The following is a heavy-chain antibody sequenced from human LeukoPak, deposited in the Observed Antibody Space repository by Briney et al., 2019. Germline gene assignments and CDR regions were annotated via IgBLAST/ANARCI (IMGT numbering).Heavy chain of an antibody. V-gene: IGHV3-21*01. CDR2: ISSSSTDI. CDR1: GFTFSSHT. CDR3: ARVDGSSASCYRIDC. J-gene: IGHJ4*02. D-gene: IGHD2-2*01. Sequence: GGSLRHSCAASGFTFSSHTMNWVRQAPGKGLEWVSSISSSSTDIYHADSVKGRFTISRDNAKNSLYLQMNSLRAEDTAVYYCARVDGSSASCYRIDCWGQGTLVTVSS.